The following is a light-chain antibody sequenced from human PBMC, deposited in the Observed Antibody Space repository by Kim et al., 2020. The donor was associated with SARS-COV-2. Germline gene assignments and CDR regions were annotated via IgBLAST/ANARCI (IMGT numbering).Light chain of an antibody. J-gene: IGKJ2*01. Sequence: PSFLFAAVGDRVTITCRASQGISSYLAWYQQKPGKAPKLLIYAASTLQSGVPSRFSGSGSGTEFTLTISSLQPEDFATYYCQQLRSFGQGTKLEI. CDR3: QQLRS. V-gene: IGKV1-9*01. CDR2: AAS. CDR1: QGISSY.